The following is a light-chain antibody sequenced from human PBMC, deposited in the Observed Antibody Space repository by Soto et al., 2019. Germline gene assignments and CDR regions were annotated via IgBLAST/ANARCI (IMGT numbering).Light chain of an antibody. Sequence: DIAMTQSPGSLAVSLGERATINCRSSQSVLYSSNNKDSIAWYQQKPGQPPRLLIYWASTRESGVPDRFSGSGSGTDFTLTISSLQAEDVAVYYCQQYLDLLTFGGGTKVEIK. CDR3: QQYLDLLT. CDR1: QSVLYSSNNKDS. J-gene: IGKJ4*01. V-gene: IGKV4-1*01. CDR2: WAS.